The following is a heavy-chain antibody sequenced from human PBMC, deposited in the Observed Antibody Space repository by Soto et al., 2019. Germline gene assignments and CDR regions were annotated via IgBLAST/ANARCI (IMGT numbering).Heavy chain of an antibody. Sequence: GESLKISCKGSGYSFTSYWISWVRQMPGKGLEWMGRIDPSDSYTNYSPSFQGHVTISADKSISTAYLQWSSLKASDTAMYYCASSRAYGATLYYYGMDVWGQGTTVTVSS. CDR1: GYSFTSYW. V-gene: IGHV5-10-1*01. J-gene: IGHJ6*02. D-gene: IGHD1-26*01. CDR3: ASSRAYGATLYYYGMDV. CDR2: IDPSDSYT.